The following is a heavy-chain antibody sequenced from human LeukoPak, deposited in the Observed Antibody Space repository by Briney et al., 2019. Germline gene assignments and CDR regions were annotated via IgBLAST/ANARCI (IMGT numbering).Heavy chain of an antibody. CDR1: GDSISTYY. J-gene: IGHJ4*02. Sequence: SETLSLTCTVSGDSISTYYWSWIRQPAGKGLEWIGRIYTSGSTSYNPSLKSRVTMSVDTSKNQFSLKLTSVTAADTAMYYCARAPSADLYFDCWGQGTLVTVSS. CDR2: IYTSGST. CDR3: ARAPSADLYFDC. V-gene: IGHV4-4*07.